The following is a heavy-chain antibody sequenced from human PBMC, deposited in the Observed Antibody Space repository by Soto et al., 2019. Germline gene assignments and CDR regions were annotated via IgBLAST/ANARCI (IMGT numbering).Heavy chain of an antibody. D-gene: IGHD2-8*01. V-gene: IGHV4-39*01. Sequence: SETLSLTCTVSGGSVSNSNYYWGWIRQSPGKGLEWIGCVYYRGRSYSKSSVKSRVTISVDTSKNQFSLNLNSVTASDTAVYYCVRQRNSVLTHDYFDYWGQGALVTVYS. CDR1: GGSVSNSNYY. J-gene: IGHJ4*02. CDR3: VRQRNSVLTHDYFDY. CDR2: VYYRGRS.